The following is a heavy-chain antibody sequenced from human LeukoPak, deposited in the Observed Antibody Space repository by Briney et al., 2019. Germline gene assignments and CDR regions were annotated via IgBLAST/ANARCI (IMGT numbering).Heavy chain of an antibody. J-gene: IGHJ3*02. CDR2: IIPLFGTA. Sequence: GASVKVSCKASGYTFISHGISWVRQAPGQGLEWMGGIIPLFGTADYAQKFQGRVTITADESTSTAYMDLSSLKSEDTAVYYCARHKAGGDAFDIWGQGTMVTVSS. CDR3: ARHKAGGDAFDI. V-gene: IGHV1-69*13. CDR1: GYTFISHG.